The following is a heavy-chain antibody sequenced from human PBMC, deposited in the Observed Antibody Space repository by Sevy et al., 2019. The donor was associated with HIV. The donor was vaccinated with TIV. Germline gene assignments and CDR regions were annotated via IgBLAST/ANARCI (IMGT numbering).Heavy chain of an antibody. Sequence: ALLKVSCKASGYTFTSYAFHWVRQAPGQRLEWMGWINAGNGNTKYSEKFQGRVTITRDTSASTAYMELSSLRSEDTAVYYCARDYFGSGTFYNGNFFDYWGQGTLVTVSS. CDR3: ARDYFGSGTFYNGNFFDY. CDR2: INAGNGNT. J-gene: IGHJ4*02. V-gene: IGHV1-3*01. D-gene: IGHD3-10*01. CDR1: GYTFTSYA.